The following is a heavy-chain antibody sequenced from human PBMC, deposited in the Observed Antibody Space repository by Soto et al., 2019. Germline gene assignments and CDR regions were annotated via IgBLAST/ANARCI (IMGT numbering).Heavy chain of an antibody. CDR1: GFTFSSYW. Sequence: EVQLVGSGGGLVQPGGSLRLSCAASGFTFSSYWMSWVRQAPGKGLEWVANIKQDGSEKYYVDSVKGRFTISRDNAKNSLYLQMNSLRAEDTAVYYCARDPRIAARLDWFDPWGQGTLVTVSS. V-gene: IGHV3-7*01. J-gene: IGHJ5*02. CDR3: ARDPRIAARLDWFDP. CDR2: IKQDGSEK. D-gene: IGHD6-6*01.